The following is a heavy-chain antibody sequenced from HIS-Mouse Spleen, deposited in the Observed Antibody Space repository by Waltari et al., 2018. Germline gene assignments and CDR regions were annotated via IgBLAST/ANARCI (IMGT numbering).Heavy chain of an antibody. V-gene: IGHV3-33*06. CDR1: GFTFSSYG. CDR2: IWYDGSNK. CDR3: AKGGGYCSGGSCYYFDY. D-gene: IGHD2-15*01. Sequence: QVQLVESGGGVVQPGRSLRLSCAASGFTFSSYGMHWVRQAPGKGLEGVACIWYDGSNKYYADSVKGRFTMSRDNSKNTLYLQMNSLRAEDTAVYYCAKGGGYCSGGSCYYFDYWGQGTLVTVSS. J-gene: IGHJ4*02.